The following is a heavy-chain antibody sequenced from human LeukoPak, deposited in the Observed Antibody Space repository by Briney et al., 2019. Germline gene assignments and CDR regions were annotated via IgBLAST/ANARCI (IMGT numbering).Heavy chain of an antibody. CDR2: TYQSGST. V-gene: IGHV4-38-2*01. Sequence: SETLSLTCGVSGYSISSGYYWGWIGQPPGKGLEWIGRTYQSGSTYYNPSLKSRVTISVDTSKNQFSLKLSSVTAADTAVYYCARRYCSSTSCSPYNYYYMDVWGKGTTVTVSS. J-gene: IGHJ6*03. CDR3: ARRYCSSTSCSPYNYYYMDV. D-gene: IGHD2-2*01. CDR1: GYSISSGYY.